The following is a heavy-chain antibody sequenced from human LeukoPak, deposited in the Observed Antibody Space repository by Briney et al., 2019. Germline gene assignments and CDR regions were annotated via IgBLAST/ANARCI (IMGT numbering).Heavy chain of an antibody. CDR3: ARGSQWLFSFDY. CDR1: GYSIGSGYY. CDR2: IYHSGST. V-gene: IGHV4-38-2*02. J-gene: IGHJ4*02. Sequence: SETLSLTCTVSGYSIGSGYYWGWIRQPPGKGLEWIANIYHSGSTYYNPSLKSRVTVSVDTSKNQFSLKLSSVTAADTAVYYCARGSQWLFSFDYWGQGTLVTVSS. D-gene: IGHD6-19*01.